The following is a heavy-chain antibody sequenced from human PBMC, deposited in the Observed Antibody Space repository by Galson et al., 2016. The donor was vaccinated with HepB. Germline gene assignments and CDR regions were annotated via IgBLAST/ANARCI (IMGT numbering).Heavy chain of an antibody. Sequence: PALVKPTQTVTLTCTFSGFSLTTRGVTVGWIRQPPGKALEWLALIYWNDDKRYSASLKSRLTITRDTSKNQVDLTMTNMGPVDTATYYCAHSFTSYDMLTGYSRQGPDYGGQGILVTVS. CDR3: AHSFTSYDMLTGYSRQGPDY. CDR2: IYWNDDK. J-gene: IGHJ4*02. CDR1: GFSLTTRGVT. V-gene: IGHV2-5*01. D-gene: IGHD3-9*01.